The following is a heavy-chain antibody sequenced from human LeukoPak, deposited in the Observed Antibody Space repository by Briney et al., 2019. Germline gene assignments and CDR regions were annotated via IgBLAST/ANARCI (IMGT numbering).Heavy chain of an antibody. Sequence: GGSLRLSCAASGFTFSNAWMSWVRQAPGKGLEWVGRIKSKTDGGTTDYAAPVKGRFTISRDDSKNTLYLQMNSLKTEDTAVYYCTTGVMITFGGVIVFDYWGQGTLVTVSS. J-gene: IGHJ4*02. CDR2: IKSKTDGGTT. CDR3: TTGVMITFGGVIVFDY. D-gene: IGHD3-16*02. V-gene: IGHV3-15*01. CDR1: GFTFSNAW.